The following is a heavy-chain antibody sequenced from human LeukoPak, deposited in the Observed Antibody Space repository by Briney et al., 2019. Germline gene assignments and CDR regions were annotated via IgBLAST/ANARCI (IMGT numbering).Heavy chain of an antibody. CDR2: INPSGGST. V-gene: IGHV1-46*01. Sequence: GASVKVSCKASGYTFTSYYMHWVRQAPGQGLEWMGIINPSGGSTSYAQKFQGRVTMTRDTSTSTVYMELSSLRSEDTAVYYCALQWLVPFYYYYYYMDVWGKGTTVTVSS. D-gene: IGHD6-19*01. CDR1: GYTFTSYY. J-gene: IGHJ6*03. CDR3: ALQWLVPFYYYYYYMDV.